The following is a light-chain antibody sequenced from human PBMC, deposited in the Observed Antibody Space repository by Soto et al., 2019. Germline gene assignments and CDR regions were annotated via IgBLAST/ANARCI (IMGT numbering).Light chain of an antibody. CDR1: SSNVVLQT. V-gene: IGLV1-44*01. CDR3: ATWDVSLSAWV. CDR2: NNH. Sequence: QSVLTQPPLASGTPGQRVTISCSGSSSNVVLQTVCWFQHLPGTAPRLLVYNNHQRPSGVPDRFSGSKSGTSASLAISGLQSEDEADYYCATWDVSLSAWVFGGGTKLTVL. J-gene: IGLJ3*02.